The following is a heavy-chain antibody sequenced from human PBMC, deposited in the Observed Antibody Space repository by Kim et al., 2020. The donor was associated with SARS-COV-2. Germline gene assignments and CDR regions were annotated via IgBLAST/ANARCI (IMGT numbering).Heavy chain of an antibody. CDR1: GFTFSSYG. CDR3: AKDKYTTSYYDVLDV. D-gene: IGHD6-6*01. Sequence: GGSLRLSCAASGFTFSSYGMHWVRQAPGKGLEWVAVISYDGSNKYYADSVKGRFTISRDNSKNTLYLQMNSLRAEDTAVYYCAKDKYTTSYYDVLDVWD. V-gene: IGHV3-30*18. CDR2: ISYDGSNK. J-gene: IGHJ6*04.